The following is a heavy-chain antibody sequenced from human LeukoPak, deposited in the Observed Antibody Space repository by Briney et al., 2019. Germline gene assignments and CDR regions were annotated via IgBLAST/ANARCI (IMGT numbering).Heavy chain of an antibody. CDR2: INPSGGST. V-gene: IGHV1-46*01. Sequence: ASVKVSCKASGHTFTSYYMHWVRQAPGQGLEWMGIINPSGGSTSYAQKFQGRVTMTRDTSTSTVYMELSSLRSEDTAVYYCARDLFEGAAAGEDNWFDPWGQGTLVTVSS. CDR1: GHTFTSYY. J-gene: IGHJ5*02. D-gene: IGHD6-13*01. CDR3: ARDLFEGAAAGEDNWFDP.